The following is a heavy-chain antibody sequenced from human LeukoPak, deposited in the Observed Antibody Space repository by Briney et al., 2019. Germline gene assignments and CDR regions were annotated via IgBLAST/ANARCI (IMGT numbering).Heavy chain of an antibody. CDR3: ARDRYYYDSSGGAARAFDY. V-gene: IGHV6-1*01. J-gene: IGHJ4*02. D-gene: IGHD3-22*01. CDR2: TYYRSKWYN. CDR1: GDSVSSNSAA. Sequence: SQTLSLTCAISGDSVSSNSAAWNWIRQSPSRGLEWLGRTYYRSKWYNDYAVSVKSRITINPDTSKNQFSLQLNSVTPEDTAVYYCARDRYYYDSSGGAARAFDYWGQGTLVTVSS.